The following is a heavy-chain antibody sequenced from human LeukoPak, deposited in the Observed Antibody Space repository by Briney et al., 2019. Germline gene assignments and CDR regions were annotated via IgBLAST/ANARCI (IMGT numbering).Heavy chain of an antibody. Sequence: SETLSLTCTVSGGSISSGGYYWSWIRQHPGKGLEWIGYIHYSGSTYYNPSLKSRVTISVDTSKNQFSLKLSSVTAADTAVYYCARSGGEFASDYWGQGTLVTVSS. CDR1: GGSISSGGYY. CDR3: ARSGGEFASDY. J-gene: IGHJ4*02. V-gene: IGHV4-31*03. D-gene: IGHD3-16*01. CDR2: IHYSGST.